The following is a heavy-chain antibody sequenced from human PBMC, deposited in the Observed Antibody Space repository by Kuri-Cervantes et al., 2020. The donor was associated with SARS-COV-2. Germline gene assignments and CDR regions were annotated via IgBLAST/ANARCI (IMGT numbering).Heavy chain of an antibody. D-gene: IGHD3-3*01. J-gene: IGHJ4*02. V-gene: IGHV4-4*02. CDR3: ARDRSTADCKTFGYY. Sequence: SQTLSLTCVVSGGALNTYNWWTWVRQPPGKGLQWIGEIFHDGSTKFNPSLSLRGRVTMSLDKPKNQLSLNLSSVTAADTAVYYCARDRSTADCKTFGYYWGRGTLVTVSS. CDR2: IFHDGST. CDR1: GGALNTYNW.